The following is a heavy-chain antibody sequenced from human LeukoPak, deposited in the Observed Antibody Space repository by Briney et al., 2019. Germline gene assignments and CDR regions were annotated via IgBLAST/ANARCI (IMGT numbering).Heavy chain of an antibody. V-gene: IGHV3-53*01. CDR3: AGSVAGAYYYGMDV. J-gene: IGHJ6*02. CDR1: GFTVSSNY. D-gene: IGHD6-19*01. CDR2: IYGGGST. Sequence: GGSLRLSCAASGFTVSSNYMSWVRQAPGKGLEWVSVIYGGGSTYYADSVKGRFTISRDNSKNTLYLQMNSLRAGDTAVYYCAGSVAGAYYYGMDVWGQGTTVTVSS.